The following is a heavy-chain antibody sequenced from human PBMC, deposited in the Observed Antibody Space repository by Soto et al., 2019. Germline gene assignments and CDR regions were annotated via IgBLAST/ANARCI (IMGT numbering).Heavy chain of an antibody. CDR3: TYRRGGMANSL. J-gene: IGHJ4*02. Sequence: GGSLRLSCAASGFTFSNAWMNWVRHAPGKGMEWVGRIKSKTDGGTTDYAAPVKGRFTISRDDSKNTLYLQMNSLKTEDTAVYYCTYRRGGMANSLWAQRTLVTVSS. CDR1: GFTFSNAW. V-gene: IGHV3-15*07. D-gene: IGHD1-26*01. CDR2: IKSKTDGGTT.